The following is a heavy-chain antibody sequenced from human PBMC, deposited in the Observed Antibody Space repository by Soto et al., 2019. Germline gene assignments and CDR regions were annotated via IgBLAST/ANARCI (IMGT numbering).Heavy chain of an antibody. CDR3: ARDWGYGSTANDAFDI. Sequence: ASVKVSCKASGYTFTSYGISWVRQAPGQGLEWMGWISAYNGNTNYAQKLQGRVTMTTDTSTSTAYMELRSLRSDDTAVYYCARDWGYGSTANDAFDIWGQGTMVTVS. CDR2: ISAYNGNT. V-gene: IGHV1-18*01. J-gene: IGHJ3*02. CDR1: GYTFTSYG. D-gene: IGHD6-13*01.